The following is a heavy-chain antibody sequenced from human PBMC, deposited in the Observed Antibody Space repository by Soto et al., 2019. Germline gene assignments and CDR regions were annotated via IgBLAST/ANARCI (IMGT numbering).Heavy chain of an antibody. D-gene: IGHD5-18*01. V-gene: IGHV4-34*01. CDR1: GGSFSGYY. J-gene: IGHJ6*02. CDR3: ARGGSRGYSYGYYYYYGMDV. Sequence: SETLSLTCAVYGGSFSGYYWSWIRQPPGKGLEWIGEINHSGSTNYNPSLKSRVTISVDTSKNQFSLKLSSVTAADTAVYYCARGGSRGYSYGYYYYYGMDVWGQGTTVTVS. CDR2: INHSGST.